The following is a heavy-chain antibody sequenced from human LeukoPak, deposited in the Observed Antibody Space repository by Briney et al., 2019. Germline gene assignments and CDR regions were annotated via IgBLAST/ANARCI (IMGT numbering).Heavy chain of an antibody. J-gene: IGHJ4*02. Sequence: GGSLRLSCAASGFTVSSNYMSWVRQAPGKRLGWVSVICSGGSTYYADSVKGRFTISRHNSKNTLYLQMNSLRAEDTAVYYCARAGRYSGYFDYWGQGTLVTVSS. CDR3: ARAGRYSGYFDY. CDR2: ICSGGST. D-gene: IGHD5-12*01. CDR1: GFTVSSNY. V-gene: IGHV3-53*04.